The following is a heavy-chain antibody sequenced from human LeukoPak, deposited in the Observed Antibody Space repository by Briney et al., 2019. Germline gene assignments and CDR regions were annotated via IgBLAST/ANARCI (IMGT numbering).Heavy chain of an antibody. V-gene: IGHV4-59*01. J-gene: IGHJ4*02. CDR2: IYYGGST. Sequence: SETLSLTCTVSGGSIGNYYWSWIRQPPGKGLECLGYIYYGGSTNYSPSLRSRLPMSLDTSKNQFYLKLSSVTAAATAVYYCARAGTNWSSGCFFDYWGQGDLVTVSS. CDR3: ARAGTNWSSGCFFDY. D-gene: IGHD1-1*01. CDR1: GGSIGNYY.